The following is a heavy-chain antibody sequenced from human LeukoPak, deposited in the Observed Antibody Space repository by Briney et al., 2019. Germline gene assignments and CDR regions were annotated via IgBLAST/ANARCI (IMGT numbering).Heavy chain of an antibody. CDR2: IYPDDSDT. V-gene: IGHV5-51*01. J-gene: IGHJ6*04. D-gene: IGHD2-8*01. Sequence: GESLKISCKGSGYSFASSWIGWVRQMPGKGLEWMGIIYPDDSDTRYSPSFEGQITISVDKSISTAYLQWSSLKASVTAVYYCARHGHCTNGVCYSNYYYRMDVWGKGTTVTVSS. CDR3: ARHGHCTNGVCYSNYYYRMDV. CDR1: GYSFASSW.